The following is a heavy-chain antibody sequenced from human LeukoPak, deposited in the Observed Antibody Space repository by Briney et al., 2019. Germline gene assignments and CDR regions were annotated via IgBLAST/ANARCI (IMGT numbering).Heavy chain of an antibody. J-gene: IGHJ4*02. CDR2: ISYDGSNK. CDR3: AKGADYGGNSAFDY. V-gene: IGHV3-30*18. Sequence: PGGSLRLSCAASGFTFSSYGMHWVRQAPGKGLELVAVISYDGSNKYYADSVKGRFTISRDNSKNTLYLQMNSLRAEDTAMYYCAKGADYGGNSAFDYWGQGTLVTVSS. CDR1: GFTFSSYG. D-gene: IGHD4-17*01.